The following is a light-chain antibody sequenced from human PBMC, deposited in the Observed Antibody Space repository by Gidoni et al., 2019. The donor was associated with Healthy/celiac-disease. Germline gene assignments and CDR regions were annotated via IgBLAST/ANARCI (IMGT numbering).Light chain of an antibody. CDR2: DVS. CDR3: SSYTSSSTPVV. Sequence: QSALTQPAPVSGSPGQSITISCTGTSSDVGGYNYVSWYQQHPGKAPKLMIYDVSNRPSGVSNRFPGSKSGNTASLTISGLQAEDEADYYCSSYTSSSTPVVFGGGTKLTVL. V-gene: IGLV2-14*01. J-gene: IGLJ2*01. CDR1: SSDVGGYNY.